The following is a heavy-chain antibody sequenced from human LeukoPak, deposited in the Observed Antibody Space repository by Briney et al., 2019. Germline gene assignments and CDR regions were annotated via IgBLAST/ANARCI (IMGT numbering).Heavy chain of an antibody. Sequence: GGSLRLSRAGSGFTHSDHCVTWIRETTGKGLEWVSYSSSSGSTISYAASVKGRFTISRDNAKNSLYLQMSSLRAEDTAVYYCARGRRPYYADDAFDMWGQGTMVTVSS. V-gene: IGHV3-11*01. D-gene: IGHD1-26*01. CDR3: ARGRRPYYADDAFDM. CDR1: GFTHSDHC. J-gene: IGHJ3*02. CDR2: SSSSGSTI.